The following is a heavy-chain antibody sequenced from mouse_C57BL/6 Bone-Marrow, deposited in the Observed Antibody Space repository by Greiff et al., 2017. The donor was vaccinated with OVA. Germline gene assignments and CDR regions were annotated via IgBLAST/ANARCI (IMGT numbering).Heavy chain of an antibody. D-gene: IGHD2-5*01. CDR3: TYLYSNYNY. Sequence: QVQLQQSGAELVRPGASVTLSCKASGYTFTDYEMHWVKQTPVHGLEWIGAIDPETGGTAYNQKFKGKAILTADKSSSTAYMELRSLTSADSAVYYCTYLYSNYNYWGQGTTLTVSS. CDR1: GYTFTDYE. J-gene: IGHJ2*01. CDR2: IDPETGGT. V-gene: IGHV1-15*01.